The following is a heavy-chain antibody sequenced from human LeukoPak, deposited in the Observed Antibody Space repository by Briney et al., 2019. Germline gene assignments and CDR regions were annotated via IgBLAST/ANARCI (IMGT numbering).Heavy chain of an antibody. CDR2: ISGSGGST. J-gene: IGHJ4*02. D-gene: IGHD2-15*01. V-gene: IGHV3-23*01. Sequence: GGSLRLSCAASGFTFSSYAMSWVRQAPGKGLEWVSAISGSGGSTYYADSVKGRFTISRDNSKNTLYLQMNSLRAEDTDVYYCAKDRGCSGGSCYPAYFDYWGQGTLVTVSS. CDR1: GFTFSSYA. CDR3: AKDRGCSGGSCYPAYFDY.